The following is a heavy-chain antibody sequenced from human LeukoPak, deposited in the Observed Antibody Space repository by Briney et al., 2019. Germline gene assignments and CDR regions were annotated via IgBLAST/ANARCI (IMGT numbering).Heavy chain of an antibody. CDR2: FKTYNGNT. J-gene: IGHJ5*02. D-gene: IGHD7-27*01. CDR3: ARNSPRDVAGRQFLPGVLSLLSQCDNCFDP. V-gene: IGHV1-18*04. CDR1: GYTFTNYG. Sequence: GASVKVSCKVSGYTFTNYGTSWVRQAPGQGLEWMGWFKTYNGNTKYAKMFKGRGTMSADTTTSTAYMELRSLRSDHTAVYYCARNSPRDVAGRQFLPGVLSLLSQCDNCFDPWGQGTLVSVSS.